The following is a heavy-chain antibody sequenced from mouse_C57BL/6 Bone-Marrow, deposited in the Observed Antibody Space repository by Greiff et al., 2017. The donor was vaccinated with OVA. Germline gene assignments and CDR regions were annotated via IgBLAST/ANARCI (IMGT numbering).Heavy chain of an antibody. D-gene: IGHD1-1*01. J-gene: IGHJ4*01. CDR1: GYTFTSYG. V-gene: IGHV1-58*01. CDR2: IYIGNGYT. Sequence: EVKLVESGAELVRPGSSVKMSCKTSGYTFTSYGINWVKQRPGQGLEWIGYIYIGNGYTAYNEKFKGKATLTSDTSSSTAYMQLSSLTSEDSAIDVWARGITTVVAGAMDDWGQGTSVTVSS. CDR3: ARGITTVVAGAMDD.